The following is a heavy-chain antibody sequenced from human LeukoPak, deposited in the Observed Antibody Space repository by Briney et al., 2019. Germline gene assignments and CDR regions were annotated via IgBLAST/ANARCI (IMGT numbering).Heavy chain of an antibody. CDR3: ARRGTTRPYWFDP. Sequence: GESLKISCKGSGYSFTNYWNGWVRQMPGKGLEWMGIIYPGDSDTTYSPSFQGQVTISADKSISTAYLQWSSLKASDTAMYYCARRGTTRPYWFDPWGQGTLVTVSS. D-gene: IGHD2-2*01. J-gene: IGHJ5*02. CDR1: GYSFTNYW. V-gene: IGHV5-51*01. CDR2: IYPGDSDT.